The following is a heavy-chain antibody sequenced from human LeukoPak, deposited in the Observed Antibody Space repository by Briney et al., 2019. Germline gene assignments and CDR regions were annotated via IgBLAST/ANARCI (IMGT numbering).Heavy chain of an antibody. CDR1: GFTFSSHG. V-gene: IGHV3-33*01. CDR3: ARDFVAVAASFDY. CDR2: MWYDGIRK. Sequence: GGSLRLSCAASGFTFSSHGFHWVRQAPGKGLEWVAVMWYDGIRKYYADSVKDRFTISRDNSKNTLYLQMNSLRTEDTAVYYCARDFVAVAASFDYWGQGTLVTVSS. J-gene: IGHJ4*02. D-gene: IGHD6-19*01.